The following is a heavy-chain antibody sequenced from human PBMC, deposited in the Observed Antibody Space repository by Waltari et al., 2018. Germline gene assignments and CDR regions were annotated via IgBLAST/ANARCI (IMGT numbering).Heavy chain of an antibody. Sequence: QVQLVESGGGVVQPGGSLRLSCAASGCTFSSYGMHWVRQAPGKGVEWVAFIRYDGNNKYYADAGKGRFTISRDNSKNPLYLQMNSLRAEDTAVYYCAKGGKYSSSSWAFDIWGQGTMVTVSS. CDR1: GCTFSSYG. CDR2: IRYDGNNK. D-gene: IGHD6-6*01. CDR3: AKGGKYSSSSWAFDI. J-gene: IGHJ3*02. V-gene: IGHV3-30*02.